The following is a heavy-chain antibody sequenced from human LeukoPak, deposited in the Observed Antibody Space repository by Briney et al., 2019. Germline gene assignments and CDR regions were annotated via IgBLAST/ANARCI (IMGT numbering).Heavy chain of an antibody. D-gene: IGHD3-16*01. CDR2: ISGSGST. J-gene: IGHJ4*02. V-gene: IGHV4-59*01. CDR3: ARHYGP. CDR1: GGSISTYL. Sequence: SETPSLTCTVSGGSISTYLWGWIRQPPRKGLEWIGYISGSGSTNCNPSLKSRVTISVDTSRNQFSLNLNSVTAADTAVYYCARHYGPWGQGTLVTVSS.